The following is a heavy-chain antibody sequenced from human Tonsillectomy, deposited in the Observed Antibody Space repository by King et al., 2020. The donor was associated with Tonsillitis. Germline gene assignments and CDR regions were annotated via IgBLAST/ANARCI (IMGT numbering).Heavy chain of an antibody. J-gene: IGHJ4*02. V-gene: IGHV3-30*18. D-gene: IGHD1-26*01. CDR1: GFTFSSFG. Sequence: HVQLVESGGGVVQPGRSLRLSCAASGFTFSSFGMHWVRQAPGKGLEWVAVISYDGNDKYYADSVKGRFTISRDNSKNTLYLQMNSLRAEDTAVYYCAKVELRWELLLGSSFDYWGQGTLVTVSS. CDR3: AKVELRWELLLGSSFDY. CDR2: ISYDGNDK.